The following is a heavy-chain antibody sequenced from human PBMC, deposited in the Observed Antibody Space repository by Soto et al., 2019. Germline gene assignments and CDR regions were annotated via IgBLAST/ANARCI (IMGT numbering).Heavy chain of an antibody. D-gene: IGHD2-2*01. CDR2: IIPILGIA. CDR1: GGTFSSYT. J-gene: IGHJ4*02. CDR3: AREWHIVVVPAAMPEWSYFDY. V-gene: IGHV1-69*04. Sequence: ASVKVSCKASGGTFSSYTISWVRQAPGQGLEWMGRIIPILGIANYAQKFQGRVTITADKSTSTAYMELSSLRSEDTAVYYCAREWHIVVVPAAMPEWSYFDYWGQGTLVTVSS.